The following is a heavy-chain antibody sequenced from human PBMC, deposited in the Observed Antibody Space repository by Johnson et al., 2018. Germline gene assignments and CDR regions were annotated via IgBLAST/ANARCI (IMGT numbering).Heavy chain of an antibody. CDR2: ISYDGNNK. Sequence: QLVESGGGVVQPGRSLSLSCAASGFTFSSYTLHWVRQAPGKGLEWVALISYDGNNKYYADSVKGRFTISRDNSKNTLYLQMNSLRAEDTAVYYCAKVDYYYYMAVWGKGTTVTVSS. V-gene: IGHV3-30-3*01. J-gene: IGHJ6*03. CDR3: AKVDYYYYMAV. CDR1: GFTFSSYT.